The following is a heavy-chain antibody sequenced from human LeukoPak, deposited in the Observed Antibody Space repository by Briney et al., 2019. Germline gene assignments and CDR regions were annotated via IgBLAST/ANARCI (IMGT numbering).Heavy chain of an antibody. V-gene: IGHV4-59*01. CDR3: ARAIKGYCSSTSCQLWFDP. Sequence: SETLSLTCTVSGGSISNYYWNWIRQPPGKGLEWIGYIYYSGSTNYNPSLKSRVTISVDTSKNQFSLKLSSVTAADTAVYYCARAIKGYCSSTSCQLWFDPWGQGTLVTVSS. J-gene: IGHJ5*02. CDR1: GGSISNYY. CDR2: IYYSGST. D-gene: IGHD2-2*01.